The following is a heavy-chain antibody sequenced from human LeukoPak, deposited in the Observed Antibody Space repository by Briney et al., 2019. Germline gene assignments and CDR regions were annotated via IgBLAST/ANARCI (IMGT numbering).Heavy chain of an antibody. V-gene: IGHV1-3*01. Sequence: ASVKVSCKASGYTFTSYAMHWVRKAPGQRLEWMGWINAGNGNTKYSQKFQGRVTITRDTSASTAYMELSSLRSEDTAVYYCARDWGWLQSYAFDIWGQGTMVTVSS. CDR2: INAGNGNT. CDR3: ARDWGWLQSYAFDI. J-gene: IGHJ3*02. CDR1: GYTFTSYA. D-gene: IGHD5-24*01.